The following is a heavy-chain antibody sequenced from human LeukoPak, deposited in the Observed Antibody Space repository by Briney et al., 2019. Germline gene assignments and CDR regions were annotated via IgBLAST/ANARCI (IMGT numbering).Heavy chain of an antibody. J-gene: IGHJ4*02. Sequence: APVKVSCKASGYTFIRYYVHWVRQAPGQGLEWMGIINPSGGSTSYAQKFQGRVTMTRDTSTSTVYMELSRLRSEDTAVYYCARGGYGDRIDYWGQGTLVSVSS. V-gene: IGHV1-46*01. D-gene: IGHD4-17*01. CDR3: ARGGYGDRIDY. CDR1: GYTFIRYY. CDR2: INPSGGST.